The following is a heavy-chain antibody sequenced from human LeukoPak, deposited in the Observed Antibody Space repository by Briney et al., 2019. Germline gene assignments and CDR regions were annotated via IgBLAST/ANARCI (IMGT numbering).Heavy chain of an antibody. D-gene: IGHD5-18*01. CDR3: ARMKWDTALIAGGWFDP. J-gene: IGHJ5*02. Sequence: GGSLRLSCAASGFTVSGSYMSWVRQAPGKGLEWVSVIYGGGATYYADSVKGRFTISRDNSNNAFYLQMNSLRAEDTAMYYCARMKWDTALIAGGWFDPWGQGTLVTVSS. CDR2: IYGGGAT. V-gene: IGHV3-53*01. CDR1: GFTVSGSY.